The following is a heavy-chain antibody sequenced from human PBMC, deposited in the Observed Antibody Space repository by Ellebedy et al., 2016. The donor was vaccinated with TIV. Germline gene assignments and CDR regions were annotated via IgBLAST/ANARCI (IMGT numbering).Heavy chain of an antibody. CDR1: GYTFTTYA. CDR2: IYPADSDT. J-gene: IGHJ4*02. D-gene: IGHD5-18*01. CDR3: ASRGYTYGYYLDY. Sequence: GGSLRLSXKASGYTFTTYAIAWVRQMPGKGLEWMGIIYPADSDTIYSPSFQGQVTISVDKSINTAYLQWNSLKASDIAMYYCASRGYTYGYYLDYWGQGTLVTVSS. V-gene: IGHV5-51*01.